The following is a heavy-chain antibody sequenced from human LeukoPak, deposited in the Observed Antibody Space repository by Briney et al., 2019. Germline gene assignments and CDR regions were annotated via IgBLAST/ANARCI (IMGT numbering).Heavy chain of an antibody. CDR2: IYTSGST. J-gene: IGHJ6*03. CDR1: GGSISSGSYY. CDR3: ARGYDFWSEYYMDV. D-gene: IGHD3-3*01. Sequence: SETLSLTCTVSGGSISSGSYYWSWIRQPAGKGLEWIGRIYTSGSTNYNPSLKSRVTISVDTSKNQFSLKLSSVTAADTAVYYRARGYDFWSEYYMDVWGKGTTVTVSS. V-gene: IGHV4-61*02.